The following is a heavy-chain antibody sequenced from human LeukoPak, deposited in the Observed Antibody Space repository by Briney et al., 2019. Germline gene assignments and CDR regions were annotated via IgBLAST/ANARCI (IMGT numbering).Heavy chain of an antibody. CDR3: AKNFYYGMDV. CDR1: GFTFSSYA. V-gene: IGHV3-23*01. J-gene: IGHJ6*02. CDR2: ISGSGGST. Sequence: GGSLRLSCAASGFTFSSYAMSWVRQAPGKGLKWVSAISGSGGSTYYADSVKGRFTISRDNSKNTLYLQMNSLRAEDTAVYYRAKNFYYGMDVWGQGTTVTVSS.